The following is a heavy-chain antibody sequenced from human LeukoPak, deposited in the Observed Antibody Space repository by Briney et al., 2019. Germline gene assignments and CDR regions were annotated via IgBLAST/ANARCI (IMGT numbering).Heavy chain of an antibody. CDR1: VGSIGSDGYY. D-gene: IGHD6-19*01. J-gene: IGHJ4*02. CDR3: ARHPSGPRSSGRQQGFDS. V-gene: IGHV4-31*03. CDR2: IYYSGST. Sequence: PSETLSLTCTVSVGSIGSDGYYWNWIRQHPGKGLEWIGYIYYSGSTSYNPSLKSRVTISVDTSKNQFSLKLSSVTATDTAVYYCARHPSGPRSSGRQQGFDSWGQGTLVTVSS.